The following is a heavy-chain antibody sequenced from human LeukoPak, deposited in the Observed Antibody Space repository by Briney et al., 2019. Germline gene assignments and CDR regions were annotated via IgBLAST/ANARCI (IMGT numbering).Heavy chain of an antibody. CDR2: SNGDGSST. CDR3: ARAGYCSGGNCYSSYYDY. Sequence: GGSLRLSCAASGFTFSSYWMHWVRQAPGKGLLWVSCSNGDGSSTAYADSVKGRFTISRDNAKNTLYLQMNSLRAEDAALYYCARAGYCSGGNCYSSYYDYWGQGTLVTVSS. V-gene: IGHV3-74*01. J-gene: IGHJ4*02. D-gene: IGHD2-15*01. CDR1: GFTFSSYW.